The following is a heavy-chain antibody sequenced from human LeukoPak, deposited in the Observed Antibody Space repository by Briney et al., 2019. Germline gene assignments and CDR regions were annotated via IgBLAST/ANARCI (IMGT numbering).Heavy chain of an antibody. CDR3: AKDQARVRGVFDY. Sequence: GGSLRLSCAAPGFTFSSYATSWGRQAPGKGLGWGSAISGSGGSTYYADSAKGRFTISPDNSKNTLYLQMNSLRAEATAVYYCAKDQARVRGVFDYWGQGTLVTVSS. J-gene: IGHJ4*02. CDR1: GFTFSSYA. V-gene: IGHV3-23*01. CDR2: ISGSGGST. D-gene: IGHD3-10*01.